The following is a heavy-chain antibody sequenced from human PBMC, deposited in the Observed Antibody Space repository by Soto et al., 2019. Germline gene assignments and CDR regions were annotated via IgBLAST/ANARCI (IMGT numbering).Heavy chain of an antibody. J-gene: IGHJ5*02. CDR3: ARDLGGCSAGSCRYNWLVP. CDR1: GDTFSSYA. Sequence: QVQLVQSGAEVKKPGSSVKVSCKASGDTFSSYAISWVRQAPGHGLEWMGGIIPLYGTANYAQKFQDRVTITADESTSTAYMELSSLTSDDPAVYYCARDLGGCSAGSCRYNWLVPWGQGTLVTVSS. D-gene: IGHD2-15*01. CDR2: IIPLYGTA. V-gene: IGHV1-69*01.